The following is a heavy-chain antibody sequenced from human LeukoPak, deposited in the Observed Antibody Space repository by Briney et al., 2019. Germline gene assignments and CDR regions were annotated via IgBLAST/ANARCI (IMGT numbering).Heavy chain of an antibody. D-gene: IGHD3-3*01. CDR1: GFTFSSFG. J-gene: IGHJ3*02. Sequence: GGSLRLSCAASGFTFSSFGMNWVRQAPGKGLEWVSSISSSSSYIYYADSVKGRFTISRDNAKNSLYLQMNSLRAEDTAVYYCAREASDFWSGSDAFDIWGQGTMVTVSS. V-gene: IGHV3-21*01. CDR3: AREASDFWSGSDAFDI. CDR2: ISSSSSYI.